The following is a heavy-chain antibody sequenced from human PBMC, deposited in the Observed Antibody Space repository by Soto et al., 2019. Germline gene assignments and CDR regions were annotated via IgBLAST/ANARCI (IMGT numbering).Heavy chain of an antibody. D-gene: IGHD6-19*01. Sequence: GGSLRLSCAASGFTFSSYAMSLVRQAPGKGLEWVSGISGGGGGSTYYADSVKGRFTISRDNSKNTLYLQMNSLRAEDTAVYYCAASSGWYPFDYWGQGTLLTVSS. V-gene: IGHV3-23*01. CDR2: ISGGGGGST. CDR1: GFTFSSYA. CDR3: AASSGWYPFDY. J-gene: IGHJ4*02.